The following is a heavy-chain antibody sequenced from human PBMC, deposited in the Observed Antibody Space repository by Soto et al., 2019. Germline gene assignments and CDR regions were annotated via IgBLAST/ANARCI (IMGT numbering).Heavy chain of an antibody. CDR1: GFTFSDYY. Sequence: SLRLSCAASGFTFSDYYMSWIRQAPGKGLEWVSYISSSGSTIYYADSVKRRFTISRDNAKNSLYLQMNSLRAEDTAVYYCARDLMTTVVTYYFDYWGQGTLVTVSS. CDR2: ISSSGSTI. V-gene: IGHV3-11*01. CDR3: ARDLMTTVVTYYFDY. D-gene: IGHD4-17*01. J-gene: IGHJ4*02.